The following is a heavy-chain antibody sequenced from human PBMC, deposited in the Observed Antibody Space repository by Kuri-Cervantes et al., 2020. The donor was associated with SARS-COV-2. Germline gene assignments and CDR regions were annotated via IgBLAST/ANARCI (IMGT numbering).Heavy chain of an antibody. V-gene: IGHV4-38-2*01. CDR1: GYSISSGYY. CDR3: ARTASTVTTNPYRYYFDY. CDR2: IYHSGST. D-gene: IGHD4-11*01. Sequence: SETLSLTCAVSGYSISSGYYWGWIRQPPGKGLEWIGSIYHSGSTYYNPSLESRVTISVDTSKNQFSLKLSSVTAADTAVYYCARTASTVTTNPYRYYFDYWGQGTLVTVSS. J-gene: IGHJ4*02.